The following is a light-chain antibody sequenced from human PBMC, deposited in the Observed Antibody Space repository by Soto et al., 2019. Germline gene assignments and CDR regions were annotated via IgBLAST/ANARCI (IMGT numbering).Light chain of an antibody. V-gene: IGKV3-11*01. CDR1: QSVSSY. Sequence: IVLTQSPAALSLSPGERATLSCRASQSVSSYLAWYQQKPGQAPRLLIYDASNRATGIPARFSGSGSGTDFTLTISSLQSEDFAIYFCQQYNNWRWAFGQGTKVEIK. CDR2: DAS. J-gene: IGKJ1*01. CDR3: QQYNNWRWA.